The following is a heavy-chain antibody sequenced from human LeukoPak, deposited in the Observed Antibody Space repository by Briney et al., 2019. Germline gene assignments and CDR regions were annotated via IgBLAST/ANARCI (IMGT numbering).Heavy chain of an antibody. CDR3: ARGDRRDIVVDILTDHYGMDV. Sequence: SVKVSCKASGGTFSSYAISWARQAPGQGLEWMGGIIPIFGTANYAQKFQGRVTITADESTSTAYMELSSLRSEDTAVYYCARGDRRDIVVDILTDHYGMDVWGKGTTVTVSS. J-gene: IGHJ6*04. CDR2: IIPIFGTA. D-gene: IGHD2-2*01. CDR1: GGTFSSYA. V-gene: IGHV1-69*13.